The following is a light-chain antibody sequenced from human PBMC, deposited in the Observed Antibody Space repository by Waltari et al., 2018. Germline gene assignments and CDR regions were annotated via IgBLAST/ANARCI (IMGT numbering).Light chain of an antibody. V-gene: IGLV2-14*03. J-gene: IGLJ1*01. CDR2: DVT. CDR1: SDDIGTYNF. Sequence: QPPLTQPASVSGSVGQSITISCTGTSDDIGTYNFVSWYQQYPSKAPKLIIYDVTDRPSGIFQRFSGSKSGNTASLIISGLQDEDEADYHCSSYTSSGTRVFGTGTTVTVL. CDR3: SSYTSSGTRV.